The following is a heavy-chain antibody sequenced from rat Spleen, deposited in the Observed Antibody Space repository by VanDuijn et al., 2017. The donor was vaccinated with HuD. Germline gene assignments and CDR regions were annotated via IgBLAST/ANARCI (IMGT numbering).Heavy chain of an antibody. D-gene: IGHD2-2*01. J-gene: IGHJ1*01. CDR1: GFMFNNYW. Sequence: EVQLVESGGGLVQPGRSLKLSCVASGFMFNNYWMTWIRQAPGKGLEWVASITNAGGSTYNPDSVKGRFTISRDNTKRTLFLQMDSLRSEDTANYYCAGAGYLRDWYFDFWGPGTMVAVSS. V-gene: IGHV5-31*01. CDR3: AGAGYLRDWYFDF. CDR2: ITNAGGST.